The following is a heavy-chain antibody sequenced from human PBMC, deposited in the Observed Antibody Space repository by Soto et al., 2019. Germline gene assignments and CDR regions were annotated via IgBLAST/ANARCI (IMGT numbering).Heavy chain of an antibody. V-gene: IGHV1-18*01. J-gene: IGHJ5*02. CDR2: IATYNSNK. D-gene: IGHD3-10*01. CDR1: GDTFTNFG. Sequence: SVKVSCKTSGDTFTNFGLSWVRQAPGQGLEWMGWIATYNSNKNYAQKFQGRLTLTTDTSTSTGYMELKSLEYDDTAVYYCARVLRGVVNWFDPWGQGTLVTVSS. CDR3: ARVLRGVVNWFDP.